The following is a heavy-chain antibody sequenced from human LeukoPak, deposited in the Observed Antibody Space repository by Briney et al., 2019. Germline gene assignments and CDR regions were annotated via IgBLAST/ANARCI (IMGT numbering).Heavy chain of an antibody. D-gene: IGHD5-24*01. CDR1: GGTFSSYA. Sequence: GASVKVSCKASGGTFSSYAISWVRQAPGQGLEWMGRIIPILGIANYAQKFQGRVTITADKSTSTAYMELSSLRSEDTAVYYCARESEMVTTKGSFDYWGQGTLVTVSS. V-gene: IGHV1-69*04. J-gene: IGHJ4*02. CDR2: IIPILGIA. CDR3: ARESEMVTTKGSFDY.